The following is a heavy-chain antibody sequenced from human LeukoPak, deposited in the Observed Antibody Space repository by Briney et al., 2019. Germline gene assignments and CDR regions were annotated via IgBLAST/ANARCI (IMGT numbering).Heavy chain of an antibody. D-gene: IGHD6-19*01. J-gene: IGHJ4*02. CDR2: ISTRGTT. V-gene: IGHV4-61*02. CDR3: AARHLGKYSSGWPHHFDY. Sequence: PSETLSLTCTVSGDSLSSGPYFWNWVRQPAGKGLEWIGRISTRGTTTYNPSLKSRLTLSVDTSNNQFSLSPNSVTAADTAMYYCAARHLGKYSSGWPHHFDYWGQGTLVTVSS. CDR1: GDSLSSGPYF.